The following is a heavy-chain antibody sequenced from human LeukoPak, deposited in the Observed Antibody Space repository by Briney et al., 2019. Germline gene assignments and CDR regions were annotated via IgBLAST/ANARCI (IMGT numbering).Heavy chain of an antibody. CDR1: GFTFSSYV. D-gene: IGHD2-15*01. CDR2: ISGGGGST. J-gene: IGHJ4*02. V-gene: IGHV3-23*01. Sequence: PGGSLRLSCAASGFTFSSYVMSWVRQAPGKGLEWVSAISGGGGSTYYADFVKGRFTISRDNSKNTLYLLMNSLRAEDTAIYYCAKDLWGSIADYFDYWGQGTLVSVSS. CDR3: AKDLWGSIADYFDY.